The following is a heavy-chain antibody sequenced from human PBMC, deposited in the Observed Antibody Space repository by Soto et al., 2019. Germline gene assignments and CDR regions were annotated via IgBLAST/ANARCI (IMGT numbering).Heavy chain of an antibody. CDR3: AKDGYNYYEF. CDR1: GFTFGDHG. Sequence: LRLSCAVSGFTFGDHGMSWVRQAPGKGLEWVGCIRSETLGGTIDYAASVKGRFVISRDDSKGIAYLHMNSLKTEDTATYFCAKDGYNYYEFWGRGTLVTVSS. J-gene: IGHJ4*02. V-gene: IGHV3-49*04. D-gene: IGHD5-12*01. CDR2: IRSETLGGTI.